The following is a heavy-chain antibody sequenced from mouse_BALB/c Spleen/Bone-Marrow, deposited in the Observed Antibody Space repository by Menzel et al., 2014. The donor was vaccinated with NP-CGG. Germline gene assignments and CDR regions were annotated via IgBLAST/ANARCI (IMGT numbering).Heavy chain of an antibody. CDR1: GFSLTSYG. V-gene: IGHV2-9*02. J-gene: IGHJ4*01. D-gene: IGHD1-1*02. Sequence: LQESGPGLVAPSQSLSITCTVSGFSLTSYGVHWVRQPPGKGLEWLGVIWAGGSTNYNSALMSRLSISKDNSKSQVFLKMNSLQTDDTAMYYCARDGVYGSHYYAMDYWGQGTSVTASS. CDR3: ARDGVYGSHYYAMDY. CDR2: IWAGGST.